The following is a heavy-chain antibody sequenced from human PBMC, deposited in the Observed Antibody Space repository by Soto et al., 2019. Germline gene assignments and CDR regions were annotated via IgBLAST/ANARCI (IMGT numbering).Heavy chain of an antibody. J-gene: IGHJ6*02. CDR3: ARDSSGWNYYYYGMDV. Sequence: PSETLSLTCTVSGGSVSSVSYYWSWIRQPPGKGLEWIGYIYYSGSTNYNPSLKSRVTISVDTSKNQFSLKLSSVTAADTAVYYCARDSSGWNYYYYGMDVWGQGTTVTVSS. V-gene: IGHV4-61*01. CDR2: IYYSGST. D-gene: IGHD6-19*01. CDR1: GGSVSSVSYY.